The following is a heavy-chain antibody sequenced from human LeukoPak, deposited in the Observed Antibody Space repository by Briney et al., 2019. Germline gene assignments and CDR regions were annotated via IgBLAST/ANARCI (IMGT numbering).Heavy chain of an antibody. D-gene: IGHD6-13*01. CDR2: IKQDGSEK. CDR1: GFTFISYW. CDR3: AREGYSHLVYYFDY. J-gene: IGHJ4*02. Sequence: GGSLRLSCAASGFTFISYWMSWVRQAPGKGLEWVANIKQDGSEKYYVDSVKGRFTISRDNAKNSLYLQMNSLRAEDTAVYYCAREGYSHLVYYFDYWGQGTLVTVSS. V-gene: IGHV3-7*01.